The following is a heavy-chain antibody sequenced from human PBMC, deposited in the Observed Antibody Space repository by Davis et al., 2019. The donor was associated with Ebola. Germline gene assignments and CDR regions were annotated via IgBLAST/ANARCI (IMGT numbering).Heavy chain of an antibody. D-gene: IGHD6-19*01. CDR1: GYTLTELS. CDR3: ATEGYSSGGLDY. CDR2: FDPEDGET. V-gene: IGHV1-24*01. J-gene: IGHJ4*02. Sequence: ASVKVSCKVSGYTLTELSMHWVRQAPGKGLEWMGGFDPEDGETIYAQKFQGRVTMTEDTSTDTAYMELSSLRSEDTAVYYCATEGYSSGGLDYWGQGTLVTVSS.